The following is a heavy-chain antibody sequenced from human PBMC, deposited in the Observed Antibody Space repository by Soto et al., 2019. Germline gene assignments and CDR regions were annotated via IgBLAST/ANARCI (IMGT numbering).Heavy chain of an antibody. J-gene: IGHJ3*02. V-gene: IGHV4-61*01. CDR2: IYYSGST. CDR3: AREEIGGSYYDAFDI. D-gene: IGHD1-26*01. CDR1: GGSVSSGSYY. Sequence: QVQLQESGPGLVKPSETLSLTCTVSGGSVSSGSYYWNWIRQPPGKGLEWIGYIYYSGSTNYNPSLKSRVTISVDTSKNQFSLKLSSVTAAETAVYYCAREEIGGSYYDAFDIWGQGTMVTVSS.